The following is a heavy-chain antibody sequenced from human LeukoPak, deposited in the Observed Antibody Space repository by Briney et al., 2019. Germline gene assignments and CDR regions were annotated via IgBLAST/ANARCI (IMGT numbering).Heavy chain of an antibody. CDR3: AGEYCGGDCYQYYYYYGMDA. CDR2: IIPIFGTA. V-gene: IGHV1-69*13. Sequence: SVKVSCKASGGTFSSYAISWVRQAPGQGLEWMGGIIPIFGTANYAQKFQGRVTITADESTSTAYMELSSLRSEDTAVYYCAGEYCGGDCYQYYYYYGMDAWGQGTTVTVSS. J-gene: IGHJ6*02. D-gene: IGHD2-21*02. CDR1: GGTFSSYA.